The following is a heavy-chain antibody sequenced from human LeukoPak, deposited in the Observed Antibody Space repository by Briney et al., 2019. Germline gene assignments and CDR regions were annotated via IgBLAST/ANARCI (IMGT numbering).Heavy chain of an antibody. CDR2: FDPEDGET. V-gene: IGHV1-24*01. D-gene: IGHD1-26*01. Sequence: ASGKVSCKLSGYIFTELSMHWVRQAPGKGLEWMGGFDPEDGETIYAQKFQGRVTMTEDTSTDTAYMELSSLRSEDTAVYYCATDDRREPTFDYWGQGTLVTVSS. J-gene: IGHJ4*02. CDR1: GYIFTELS. CDR3: ATDDRREPTFDY.